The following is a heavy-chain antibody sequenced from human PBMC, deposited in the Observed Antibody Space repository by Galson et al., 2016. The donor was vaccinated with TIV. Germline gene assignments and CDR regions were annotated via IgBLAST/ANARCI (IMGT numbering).Heavy chain of an antibody. CDR2: IWYDGNDK. V-gene: IGHV3-33*01. Sequence: SLRLSCAASGFTFSSYDMHWVRQAPGKGLQWVAVIWYDGNDKHYADSVKGRFTISRDNSKNTLYLQMNSLRVEDTAVYYCARDRKYYDILTAGNSYYGMDVWGQGTTVTVSS. D-gene: IGHD3-9*01. CDR3: ARDRKYYDILTAGNSYYGMDV. CDR1: GFTFSSYD. J-gene: IGHJ6*02.